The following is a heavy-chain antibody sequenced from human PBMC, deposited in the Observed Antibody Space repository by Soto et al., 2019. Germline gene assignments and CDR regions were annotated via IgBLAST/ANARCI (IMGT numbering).Heavy chain of an antibody. Sequence: QVQLVESGGGVVQPGRSLRLSCAASGFTFSSYGMHWVRQAPGKGLEWVAVISYDGSNKYYADSVKGRFTISRDNSKNPLYLPRNSLRAEDTAVYYCAKGSGESGYWGQGTLVTVSS. J-gene: IGHJ4*02. CDR2: ISYDGSNK. V-gene: IGHV3-30*18. CDR1: GFTFSSYG. CDR3: AKGSGESGY. D-gene: IGHD3-10*01.